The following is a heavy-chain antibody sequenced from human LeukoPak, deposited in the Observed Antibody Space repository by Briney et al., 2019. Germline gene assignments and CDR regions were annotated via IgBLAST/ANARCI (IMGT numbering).Heavy chain of an antibody. J-gene: IGHJ4*02. D-gene: IGHD2-15*01. Sequence: GGSLRLSCATSGFTFNYAWMSWVRQAPGKGLEWVGRTKSKTDGGTTDYAAPVKGRFTISRDDSKNTLCPQMNSLKTEDTAVYYCITDIGGGSRAIDYWGQGTLVTVSS. CDR1: GFTFNYAW. CDR3: ITDIGGGSRAIDY. V-gene: IGHV3-15*01. CDR2: TKSKTDGGTT.